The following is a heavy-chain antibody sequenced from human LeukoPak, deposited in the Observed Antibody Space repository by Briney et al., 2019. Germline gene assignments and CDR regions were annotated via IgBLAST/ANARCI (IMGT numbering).Heavy chain of an antibody. CDR3: ARADNDFWSGYDAFDI. CDR2: MNPNSGNT. V-gene: IGHV1-8*01. Sequence: GASVKVSCKASGYTFTSYDINWVRQATGQGLEWMGWMNPNSGNTGYAQKFQGRVTMTRNTSIGTAYMELSSLRSEDTAVYYCARADNDFWSGYDAFDIWGQGTMVTVSS. CDR1: GYTFTSYD. D-gene: IGHD3-3*01. J-gene: IGHJ3*02.